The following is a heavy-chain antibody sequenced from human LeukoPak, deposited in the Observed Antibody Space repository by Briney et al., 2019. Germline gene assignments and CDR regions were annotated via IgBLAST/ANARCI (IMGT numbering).Heavy chain of an antibody. CDR1: GGSFSGYY. J-gene: IGHJ6*02. D-gene: IGHD3-3*01. CDR2: INHSGST. CDR3: ARERITIFLATQYYYYGMDV. V-gene: IGHV4-34*01. Sequence: PSETLSLTCAVYGGSFSGYYWSWIRQPPGKGLEWIGEINHSGSTNYNPSLKSRVTISVDTSKNQFSLKLSSVTAADTAVYYCARERITIFLATQYYYYGMDVWGQGTTVTVSS.